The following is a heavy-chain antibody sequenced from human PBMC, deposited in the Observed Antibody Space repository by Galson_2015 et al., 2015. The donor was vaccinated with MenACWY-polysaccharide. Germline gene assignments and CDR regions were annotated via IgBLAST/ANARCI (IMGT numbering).Heavy chain of an antibody. CDR2: ISSSGGST. CDR3: AKVDGPGDFYGLDH. D-gene: IGHD3-10*01. J-gene: IGHJ4*02. V-gene: IGHV3-23*01. CDR1: GFSFGSSA. Sequence: SLRLSCAASGFSFGSSAMTWVRQAPGTGLAWVSLISSSGGSTYYAESVTGRFTISRDNFKNTLFLLMNSLRAGDTAIYYCAKVDGPGDFYGLDHWGQGTPVLVSS.